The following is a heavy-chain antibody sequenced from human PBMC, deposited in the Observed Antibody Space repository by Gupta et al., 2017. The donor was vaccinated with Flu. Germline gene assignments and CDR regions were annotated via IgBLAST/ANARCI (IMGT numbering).Heavy chain of an antibody. CDR3: ARYFSSFALDV. CDR2: TIQDGSEK. CDR1: SRDW. J-gene: IGHJ6*02. D-gene: IGHD3-3*01. Sequence: SRDWMAWVRQPPGKGLEWVAHTIQDGSEKYYVDSVKGRFTISRDTANHSLYLQMSSLRAEDAGVYYCARYFSSFALDVWGQGTTVTVSS. V-gene: IGHV3-7*01.